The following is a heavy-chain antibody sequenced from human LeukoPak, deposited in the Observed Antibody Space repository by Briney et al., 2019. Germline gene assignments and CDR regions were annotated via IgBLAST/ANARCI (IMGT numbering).Heavy chain of an antibody. Sequence: GGSLRLSCAASGFTFSSHWMSWVRQAPGKGLEWVANMREDESEKYYVDSVKGRFTISRDNANNSLFLQMNSLRAEDTAVYYCARDSRYSRGVGDFDYWGQGTLVSVSS. CDR3: ARDSRYSRGVGDFDY. CDR2: MREDESEK. J-gene: IGHJ4*02. CDR1: GFTFSSHW. D-gene: IGHD5-18*01. V-gene: IGHV3-7*03.